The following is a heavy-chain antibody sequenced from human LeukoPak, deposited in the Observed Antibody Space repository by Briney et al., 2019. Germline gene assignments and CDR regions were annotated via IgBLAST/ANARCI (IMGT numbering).Heavy chain of an antibody. J-gene: IGHJ4*02. V-gene: IGHV4-59*08. D-gene: IGHD4-17*01. CDR1: GASIGNYY. CDR2: IYYSGST. Sequence: SETLSLTCTVSGASIGNYYWSWIRQSPGKGLEWIGYIYYSGSTNYNPSLKSRVTISVDTSKNQFSLKLSSVTAADTAVYYCARHAWTLTVTTPVSFDYWGQGTLVTVSS. CDR3: ARHAWTLTVTTPVSFDY.